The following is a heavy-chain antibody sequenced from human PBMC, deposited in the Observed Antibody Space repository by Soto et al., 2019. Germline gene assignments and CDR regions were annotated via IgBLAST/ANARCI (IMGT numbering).Heavy chain of an antibody. CDR1: GFTFSNAW. J-gene: IGHJ4*02. CDR2: IKSKTDGGTT. V-gene: IGHV3-15*01. CDR3: TTELSKWLAFPIDS. Sequence: EVQLVESGGGLVKPGGSLRLSCAASGFTFSNAWMSWVRQAPGKGLEWVGRIKSKTDGGTTDYAAPVKGRFTISRDDSKNTLYLEMNSLKTEDTAVYYCTTELSKWLAFPIDSWGQGTLVTVSS. D-gene: IGHD6-19*01.